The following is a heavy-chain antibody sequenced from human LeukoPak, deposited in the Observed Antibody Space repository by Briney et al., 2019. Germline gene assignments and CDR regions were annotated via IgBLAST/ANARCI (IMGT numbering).Heavy chain of an antibody. D-gene: IGHD3-22*01. J-gene: IGHJ3*02. CDR3: ARGPYYYDSSGPHTGAFDI. CDR2: IYYSGST. CDR1: GGSISSSSYY. V-gene: IGHV4-39*07. Sequence: SETLSLTCTVSGGSISSSSYYWGRIRQPPGKGLEWIGSIYYSGSTYYNPSLKSRVTISVDKSKNQFSLKLSSVTAADTAVYYCARGPYYYDSSGPHTGAFDIWGQGTMVTVSS.